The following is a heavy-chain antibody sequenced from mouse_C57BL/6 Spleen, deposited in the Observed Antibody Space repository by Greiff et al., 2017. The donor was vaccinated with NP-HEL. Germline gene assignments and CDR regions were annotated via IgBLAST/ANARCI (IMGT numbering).Heavy chain of an antibody. CDR3: ARRRVYFDY. CDR1: GYTFTSYW. Sequence: QVQLQQSGAELVMPGASVKLSCKASGYTFTSYWMHWVKQRPGQGLEWIGEIDPSDSYTNYNQKFKGKSTLTVDKSSSTAYMQLSSLTSEDSAVYYCARRRVYFDYWGQGTTLTVSS. J-gene: IGHJ2*01. CDR2: IDPSDSYT. V-gene: IGHV1-69*01.